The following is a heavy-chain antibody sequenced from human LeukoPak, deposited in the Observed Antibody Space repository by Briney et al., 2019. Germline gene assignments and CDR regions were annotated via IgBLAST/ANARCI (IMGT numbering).Heavy chain of an antibody. CDR2: IIPILGIA. V-gene: IGHV1-69*04. J-gene: IGHJ2*01. CDR1: GGTFSSYA. D-gene: IGHD2-21*02. Sequence: ASVKVSCKASGGTFSSYAISWVRQAPGQGLEWMGRIIPILGIANYAQKFQGRVTITADKSTSTAYMGLSSLRSEDTAVYYCVRTVTAFNLDLWGRGTLVTVSS. CDR3: VRTVTAFNLDL.